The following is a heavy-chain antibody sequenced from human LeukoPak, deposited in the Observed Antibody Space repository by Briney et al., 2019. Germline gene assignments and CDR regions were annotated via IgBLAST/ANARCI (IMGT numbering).Heavy chain of an antibody. Sequence: PGGSLRLSCAASGFTFSDYYMSWIRQAPGKGLEWVSYISSSSSYTNYADSVKGRFTISRDNAKNSLYLQMNSLRAEDTAVYYRARVGGYSGYDSPLGIYFDYWGQGTLVTVSS. D-gene: IGHD5-12*01. V-gene: IGHV3-11*06. CDR1: GFTFSDYY. CDR2: ISSSSSYT. CDR3: ARVGGYSGYDSPLGIYFDY. J-gene: IGHJ4*02.